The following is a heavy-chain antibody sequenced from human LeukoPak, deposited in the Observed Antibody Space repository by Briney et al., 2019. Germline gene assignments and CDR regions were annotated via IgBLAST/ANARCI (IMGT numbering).Heavy chain of an antibody. Sequence: GRSLRLSCAASGFTFSSYGMHWVRQAPGKGLEWVAVISYDGSYKYYADSVKGRFTISRDNSKNTLYLQMNSLRAEDTAVYYCAKLGGFDDYSNYGFDYWGQGTLVTVSS. CDR1: GFTFSSYG. V-gene: IGHV3-30*18. J-gene: IGHJ4*02. CDR3: AKLGGFDDYSNYGFDY. D-gene: IGHD4-11*01. CDR2: ISYDGSYK.